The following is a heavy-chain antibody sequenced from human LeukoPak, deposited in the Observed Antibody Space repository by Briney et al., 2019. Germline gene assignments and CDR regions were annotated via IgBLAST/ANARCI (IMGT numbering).Heavy chain of an antibody. CDR1: GGSISSSSYY. J-gene: IGHJ4*02. Sequence: PSETLSLTCTVSGGSISSSSYYWGWIRQPPGKGLEWIGSIYYSGSTNYNPSLKRRVTISVDTSKNQFSLKLSSVTAADTAVYYCARVSGYDWESFYDYWGQGTLVTVSS. CDR2: IYYSGST. D-gene: IGHD5-12*01. CDR3: ARVSGYDWESFYDY. V-gene: IGHV4-39*07.